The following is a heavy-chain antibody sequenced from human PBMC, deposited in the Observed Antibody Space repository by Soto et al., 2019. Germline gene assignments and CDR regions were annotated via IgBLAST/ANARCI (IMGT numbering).Heavy chain of an antibody. CDR2: ISGSGVTT. CDR3: AKYRDDIGMVDAFEI. J-gene: IGHJ3*02. CDR1: GFTLSNYA. D-gene: IGHD2-15*01. V-gene: IGHV3-23*01. Sequence: EMQLLESGGDLVQPGGSLRLSCAASGFTLSNYAMTWVRQAPGKGLEYISAISGSGVTTYYADSMKGRFTISRDNSKNTLYLQMNSLRAEDTAVYYCAKYRDDIGMVDAFEIWGQGTMVTVSS.